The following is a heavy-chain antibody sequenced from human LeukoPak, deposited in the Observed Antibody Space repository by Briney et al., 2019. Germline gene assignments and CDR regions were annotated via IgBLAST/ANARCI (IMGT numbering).Heavy chain of an antibody. CDR2: ISSSGNT. J-gene: IGHJ4*02. Sequence: GGSLRLSCAASGFTFSRSAMTWVRQTPGKGLDWVSSISSSGNTYYADSVKGRFTISRHNSKNMLYLQMNSLRAEDTAVYYCVKGRISEDGLDFWGQGTLVTVSS. CDR3: VKGRISEDGLDF. D-gene: IGHD6-13*01. CDR1: GFTFSRSA. V-gene: IGHV3-23*01.